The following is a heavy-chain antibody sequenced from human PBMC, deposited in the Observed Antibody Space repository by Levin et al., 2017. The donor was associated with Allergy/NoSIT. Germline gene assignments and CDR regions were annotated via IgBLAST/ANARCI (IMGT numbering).Heavy chain of an antibody. CDR3: TTDPSWNTPRFDY. V-gene: IGHV3-15*01. Sequence: PGGSLRLSCAASGFTFSNAWMSWVRQAPGKGLEWVGRIKSKTDGGTTDYAAPVKGRFTISRDDSKNTLYLQMNSLKTEDTAVYYCTTDPSWNTPRFDYWGQGTLVTVSS. J-gene: IGHJ4*02. CDR1: GFTFSNAW. D-gene: IGHD1/OR15-1a*01. CDR2: IKSKTDGGTT.